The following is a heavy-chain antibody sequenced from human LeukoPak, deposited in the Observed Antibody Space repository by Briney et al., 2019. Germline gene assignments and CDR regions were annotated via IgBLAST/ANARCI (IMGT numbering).Heavy chain of an antibody. J-gene: IGHJ5*02. CDR3: ARDQGDYCSGGSCYCGWFDP. D-gene: IGHD2-15*01. Sequence: GGSLRLSCAASGFTFSSYSMNWVRQAPGKGLEWVSYISSGSSTIYYADSVKGRFTISRDNAKKSLYLQMNSLRDEDTAVYYCARDQGDYCSGGSCYCGWFDPWGQGTLVSVST. V-gene: IGHV3-48*02. CDR2: ISSGSSTI. CDR1: GFTFSSYS.